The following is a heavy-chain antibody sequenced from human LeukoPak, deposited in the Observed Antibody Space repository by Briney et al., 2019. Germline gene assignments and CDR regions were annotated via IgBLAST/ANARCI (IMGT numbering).Heavy chain of an antibody. J-gene: IGHJ3*02. D-gene: IGHD3-3*01. Sequence: PSETLSLTCTVSGGSISSGSYHWSWIRQPAGKGLEWIGRIYTSGSTNYNPSLKSRVTISVDTSKNQFSLKLSSVTAADTAVYYCARATYDFWSGYYYAFDIWGQGTMVTVSS. CDR2: IYTSGST. CDR1: GGSISSGSYH. CDR3: ARATYDFWSGYYYAFDI. V-gene: IGHV4-61*02.